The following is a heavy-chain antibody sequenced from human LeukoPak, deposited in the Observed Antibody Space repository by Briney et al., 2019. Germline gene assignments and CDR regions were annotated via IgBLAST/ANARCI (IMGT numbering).Heavy chain of an antibody. J-gene: IGHJ4*02. V-gene: IGHV3-21*01. Sequence: GGSLRLSCAASGFTFSSYSMNWVRQAPGKGLEWVSSISSSSYIYYADSVKGRFTISRDNAKNSLYLQMNSLRAEDTAVYYCARAKQQLTSDYWGQGTLVTVSS. CDR1: GFTFSSYS. D-gene: IGHD6-13*01. CDR2: ISSSSYI. CDR3: ARAKQQLTSDY.